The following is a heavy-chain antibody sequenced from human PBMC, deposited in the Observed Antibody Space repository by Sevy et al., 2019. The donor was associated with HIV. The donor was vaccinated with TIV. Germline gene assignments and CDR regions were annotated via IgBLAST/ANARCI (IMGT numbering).Heavy chain of an antibody. J-gene: IGHJ6*02. V-gene: IGHV3-15*07. Sequence: GESLKISCAASGFTFSNTWMNWVHQAPGKGLEWVGRIKSKTDDGTTDYAAPVKGRFTISRDVSKNTLYLQMNSLKTEDTAVYYCTTGEDVYSSSWHPHYSYGMDVWGQGTTVTVSS. CDR2: IKSKTDDGTT. CDR1: GFTFSNTW. CDR3: TTGEDVYSSSWHPHYSYGMDV. D-gene: IGHD6-13*01.